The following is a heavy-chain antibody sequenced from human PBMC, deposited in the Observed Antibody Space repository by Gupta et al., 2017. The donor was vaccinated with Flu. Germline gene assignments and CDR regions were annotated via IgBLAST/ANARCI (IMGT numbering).Heavy chain of an antibody. V-gene: IGHV3-21*01. CDR2: ISSSSSYI. D-gene: IGHD3-22*01. J-gene: IGHJ4*02. CDR3: ARSGGYYYANFDY. Sequence: RQAPGKGLEWVSSISSSSSYIYYADSVKGRFTISRDNAKNSLYLQMNSLRAEDTAVYYCARSGGYYYANFDYWGQGTLVTVSS.